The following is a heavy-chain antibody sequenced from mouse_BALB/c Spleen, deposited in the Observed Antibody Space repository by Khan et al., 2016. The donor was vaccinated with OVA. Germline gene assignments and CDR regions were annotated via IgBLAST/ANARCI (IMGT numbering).Heavy chain of an antibody. D-gene: IGHD2-2*01. CDR1: GFTFSSYA. V-gene: IGHV5-9-3*01. CDR2: ISSGGHYT. CDR3: ARSLVDYHAMDY. Sequence: EVELVESGGGLVKPGGSLKLSCSASGFTFSSYAMSWVRQTPEKRLELVATISSGGHYTFYPDSVKGRFTISRDNARNTLYLQLSSLRSEDTAMYYCARSLVDYHAMDYWGQGTSVTGSS. J-gene: IGHJ4*01.